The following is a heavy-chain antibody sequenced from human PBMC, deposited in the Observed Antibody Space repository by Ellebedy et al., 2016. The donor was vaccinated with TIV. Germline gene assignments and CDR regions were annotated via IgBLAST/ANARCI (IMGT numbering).Heavy chain of an antibody. J-gene: IGHJ4*02. Sequence: SETLSLXCTVSGVSVSSGPYYWSWIRQTAGKGLAWIGRIYSSGSTSYNPSFKGRVTMSVDTSKNQFSLRLSSVTAADTAVYYCASQSDVSYFFDNKWGQGTLVTVSS. CDR2: IYSSGST. V-gene: IGHV4-61*02. CDR3: ASQSDVSYFFDNK. D-gene: IGHD3-22*01. CDR1: GVSVSSGPYY.